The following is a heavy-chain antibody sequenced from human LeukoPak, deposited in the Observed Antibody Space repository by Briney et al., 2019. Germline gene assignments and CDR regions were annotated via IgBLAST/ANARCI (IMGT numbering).Heavy chain of an antibody. CDR2: ISGSGGRT. V-gene: IGHV3-23*01. CDR3: AKDRSGYYDSSGDAFDI. J-gene: IGHJ3*02. CDR1: GFTFINYA. D-gene: IGHD3-22*01. Sequence: PGGSLRLSCAASGFTFINYAMSWVRQAPGKGLEWVSGISGSGGRTYYADSVKGRFTISRDNSKNTLYLQMNSLRAEDTAVYYCAKDRSGYYDSSGDAFDIWGQGTMVTVSS.